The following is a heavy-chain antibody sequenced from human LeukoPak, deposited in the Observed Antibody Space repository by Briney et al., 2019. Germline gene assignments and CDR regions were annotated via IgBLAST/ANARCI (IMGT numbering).Heavy chain of an antibody. V-gene: IGHV1-18*01. CDR1: AYTFTSYG. D-gene: IGHD3-16*01. CDR2: ISPYNGNT. J-gene: IGHJ5*02. CDR3: ARDQAPRMITFGGPRRWFDP. Sequence: ASVKVSCKASAYTFTSYGINWVRQAPGQGLEWMGWISPYNGNTNYAQKLQGRVTMTTDTSTSTAYMELSRLRSGDTAVYYCARDQAPRMITFGGPRRWFDPWGQGTLVTVSS.